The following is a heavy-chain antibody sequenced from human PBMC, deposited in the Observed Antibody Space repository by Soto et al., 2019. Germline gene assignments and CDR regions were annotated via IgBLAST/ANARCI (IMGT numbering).Heavy chain of an antibody. Sequence: VSLRLSVAASGFTFRSYAMTGVRQAPGKGLEWVSAISGSGGNTNYADPVKGRFTISRDNSKNTLYLQINSLRAEDTAVYYCAKGTYYYGSGSYYNVVWPLYYFDYWGQGTLVTVSS. CDR2: ISGSGGNT. D-gene: IGHD3-10*01. V-gene: IGHV3-23*01. CDR3: AKGTYYYGSGSYYNVVWPLYYFDY. J-gene: IGHJ4*02. CDR1: GFTFRSYA.